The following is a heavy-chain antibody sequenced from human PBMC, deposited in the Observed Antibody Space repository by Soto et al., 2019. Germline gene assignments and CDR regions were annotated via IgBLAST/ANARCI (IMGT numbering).Heavy chain of an antibody. CDR3: ARGIQFRHYFDS. V-gene: IGHV3-53*01. CDR1: GFSVSGSY. CDR2: IFAGGNT. D-gene: IGHD1-1*01. J-gene: IGHJ4*02. Sequence: GGSLRLSCAASGFSVSGSYISWVRQVPGEGLEWVSVIFAGGNTYYADSVGGRFSISRDTSKNTVSLQMNSLRADDTALYYRARGIQFRHYFDSWGPGTLVTVSS.